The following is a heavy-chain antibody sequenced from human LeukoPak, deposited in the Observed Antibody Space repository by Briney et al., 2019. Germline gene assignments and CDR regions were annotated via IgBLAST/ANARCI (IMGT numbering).Heavy chain of an antibody. Sequence: GGSLRLSCAASGFTVSSNYMSWVRQAPGKGLEWVSVIYSGGSTYYADSVKGRFTISRDNSKNTLYLQMNSLRAEDTAVYYCARDDSGLDAFDIWGQGTMVTVSS. J-gene: IGHJ3*02. CDR1: GFTVSSNY. D-gene: IGHD1-26*01. CDR2: IYSGGST. V-gene: IGHV3-53*01. CDR3: ARDDSGLDAFDI.